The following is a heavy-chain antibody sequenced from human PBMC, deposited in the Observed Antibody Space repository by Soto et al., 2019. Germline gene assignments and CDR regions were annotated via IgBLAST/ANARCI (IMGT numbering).Heavy chain of an antibody. CDR1: GGTFSSYA. Sequence: GASVKVSCKASGGTFSSYAISWVRQAPAQGLEWMGGIIPIFGTANYAQKFQGRVTITADESTSTAYMELSSLRSEDTAVYYCARDGDYYDSSGYYPLDYWGQGTLVTVSS. D-gene: IGHD3-22*01. CDR2: IIPIFGTA. J-gene: IGHJ4*02. V-gene: IGHV1-69*13. CDR3: ARDGDYYDSSGYYPLDY.